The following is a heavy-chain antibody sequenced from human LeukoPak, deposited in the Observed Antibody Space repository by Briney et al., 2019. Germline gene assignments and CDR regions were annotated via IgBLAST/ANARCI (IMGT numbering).Heavy chain of an antibody. Sequence: ECLKISCKGSGYSFTSYWIGWVRQMPGKGLEWMGIIYPGDSDTRYSPSFQGQVTISADKSISTAYLQWSSLKASDTAMYYCARQLLMDYCSGSPLSPFDYRGQGTLVTVSS. CDR2: IYPGDSDT. J-gene: IGHJ4*02. CDR3: ARQLLMDYCSGSPLSPFDY. V-gene: IGHV5-51*01. CDR1: GYSFTSYW. D-gene: IGHD3-10*01.